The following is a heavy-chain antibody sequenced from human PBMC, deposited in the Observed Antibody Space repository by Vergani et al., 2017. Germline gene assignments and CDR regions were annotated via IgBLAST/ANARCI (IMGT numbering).Heavy chain of an antibody. V-gene: IGHV3-23*04. CDR3: AKDGKAAAGTIDY. J-gene: IGHJ4*02. Sequence: EVQLVESGGGLVKPGGSLRLSCAASEFTLSSYSMNWVRKAPGKGLEWVSSISSSGGSTYYADSVKGRFTISRDNSKTTLYLQMNSLRAEDTAVYYCAKDGKAAAGTIDYWGQGTLVTVSS. D-gene: IGHD6-13*01. CDR1: EFTLSSYS. CDR2: ISSSGGST.